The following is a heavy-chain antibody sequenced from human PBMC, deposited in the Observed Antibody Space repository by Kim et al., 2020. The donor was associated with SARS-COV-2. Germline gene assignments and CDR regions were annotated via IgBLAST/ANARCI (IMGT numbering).Heavy chain of an antibody. J-gene: IGHJ4*02. CDR1: GYTLTELS. CDR2: FDPEDGET. V-gene: IGHV1-24*01. CDR3: ATVFRNGGQWLVPDY. Sequence: ASVKVSCKVSGYTLTELSMHWVRQAPGKGLEWMGGFDPEDGETIYAQKFQGRVTMTEDTSTDTAYMELSSLRSEDTAVYYCATVFRNGGQWLVPDYWGQGTLVTVSS. D-gene: IGHD6-19*01.